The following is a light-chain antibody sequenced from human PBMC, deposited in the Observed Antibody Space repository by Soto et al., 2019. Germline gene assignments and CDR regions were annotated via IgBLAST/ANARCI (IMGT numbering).Light chain of an antibody. CDR2: EVN. V-gene: IGLV2-14*01. CDR1: SSDVGAYNY. CDR3: RSYASQSTAV. Sequence: SSLTHPASFSVSPGDSITISCTGTSSDVGAYNYVSWYQQHPGKAPKLMIYEVNYRTSGVSNRFSGYKSGITASLTIYGLQDGEEDDYYCRSYASQSTAVFGTGQKVPVL. J-gene: IGLJ1*01.